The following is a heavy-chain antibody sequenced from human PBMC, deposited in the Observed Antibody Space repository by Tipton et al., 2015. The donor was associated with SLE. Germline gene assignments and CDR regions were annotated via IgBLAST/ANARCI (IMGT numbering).Heavy chain of an antibody. CDR3: AKDRLGGGIAAAVNYFDY. J-gene: IGHJ4*02. Sequence: SLRLSCAASGFTFSSYGMHWVRQAPGKGLEWVAVISYDGSNKYYADSVKGRFTISRDNSKNTLYLQMNSLRAEDTAVYYCAKDRLGGGIAAAVNYFDYWGQGTLVTVSS. CDR1: GFTFSSYG. D-gene: IGHD6-13*01. V-gene: IGHV3-30*18. CDR2: ISYDGSNK.